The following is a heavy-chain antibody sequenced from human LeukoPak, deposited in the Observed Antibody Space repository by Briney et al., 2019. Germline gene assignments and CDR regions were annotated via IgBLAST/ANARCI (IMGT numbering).Heavy chain of an antibody. CDR1: GGTFSSYA. Sequence: SVKVSCKASGGTFSSYAISWVRQAPGQGLEWMGGIIPIFGTANYAQKFQGRVTITADESTSTAYMELSSLRSEDTAVYYCARVRQLIRYYYGMDVWGQGTTVTVSS. V-gene: IGHV1-69*13. CDR2: IIPIFGTA. D-gene: IGHD6-6*01. CDR3: ARVRQLIRYYYGMDV. J-gene: IGHJ6*02.